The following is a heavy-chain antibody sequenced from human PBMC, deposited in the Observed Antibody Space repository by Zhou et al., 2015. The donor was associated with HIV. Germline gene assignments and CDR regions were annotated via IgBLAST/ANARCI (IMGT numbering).Heavy chain of an antibody. D-gene: IGHD3-22*01. Sequence: QVQLVQSGAEVKKPGSSVKVSCLASGGTFGYYGISWVRQAPGQGLEWMGAIIPIFGTVKYAQKFQGRVTLTADRSTNTAYMELRSLRSEDAAVYYCAKSSADSDYAFDTWGQGTQVVVSS. V-gene: IGHV1-69*06. CDR3: AKSSADSDYAFDT. CDR1: GGTFGYYG. CDR2: IIPIFGTV. J-gene: IGHJ3*02.